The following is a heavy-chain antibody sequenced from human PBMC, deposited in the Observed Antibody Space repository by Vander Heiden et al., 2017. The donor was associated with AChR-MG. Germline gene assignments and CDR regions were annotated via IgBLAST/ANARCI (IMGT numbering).Heavy chain of an antibody. CDR1: GGTFTSYA. J-gene: IGHJ6*02. Sequence: QVQLVQCGAEVKKPGSSVKVPCKAPGGTFTSYALGWVQQAPGQGLEWMGGIIPIFGTANYEQKFQGRVTITADKSTSTAYMELSSLRSEGTAVYYCARSRGGYYVSWYYYYGMDVWGQGTTVTVSS. CDR2: IIPIFGTA. CDR3: ARSRGGYYVSWYYYYGMDV. D-gene: IGHD3-22*01. V-gene: IGHV1-69*06.